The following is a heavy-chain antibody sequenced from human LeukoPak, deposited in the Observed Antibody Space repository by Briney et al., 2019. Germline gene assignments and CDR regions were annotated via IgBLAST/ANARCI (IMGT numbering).Heavy chain of an antibody. CDR1: GYTFTTYY. V-gene: IGHV1-46*01. J-gene: IGHJ4*02. CDR2: INPSGGGT. CDR3: ASGYKTVSVFDH. Sequence: GASVTVSFTSSGYTFTTYYMHWVRQAPGQGLVWMGLINPSGGGTRYAQKFQGRVTMTRDTSTSTVYMELSSLRSEDTAVYYCASGYKTVSVFDHWGQGTLVTVSS. D-gene: IGHD5-24*01.